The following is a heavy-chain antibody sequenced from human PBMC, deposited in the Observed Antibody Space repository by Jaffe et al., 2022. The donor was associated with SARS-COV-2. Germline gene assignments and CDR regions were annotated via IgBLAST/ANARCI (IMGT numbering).Heavy chain of an antibody. Sequence: QVQLQESGPGLVKPSQTLSLICTVSRGSSSSGGYYWGWIRQHPGKGLEWIGYISYSGIPYYNPSLKSRITMSVDTSKKQLSLKLNSVTAADTAVYYCARETSVAGPQGGVDVWGQGTTVTVSS. J-gene: IGHJ6*02. CDR2: ISYSGIP. CDR1: RGSSSSGGYY. CDR3: ARETSVAGPQGGVDV. D-gene: IGHD6-19*01. V-gene: IGHV4-31*03.